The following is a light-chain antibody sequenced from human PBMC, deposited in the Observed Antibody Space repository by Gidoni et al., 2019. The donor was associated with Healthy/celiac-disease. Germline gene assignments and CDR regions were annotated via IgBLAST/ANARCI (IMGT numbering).Light chain of an antibody. CDR2: DAS. J-gene: IGKJ4*01. CDR1: QSVSSD. CDR3: HRRSTSLT. Sequence: EIVLRQSPATLSLSPGERATLSCRASQSVSSDLAWYQQKPGQAPSLLIYDASNRATGIPARFSGSGSGTDFTLTIRSPEPEDFAVYYCHRRSTSLTFGGGTKVEIK. V-gene: IGKV3-11*01.